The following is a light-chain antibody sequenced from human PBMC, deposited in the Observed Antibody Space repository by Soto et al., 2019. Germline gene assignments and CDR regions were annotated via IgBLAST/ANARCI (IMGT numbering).Light chain of an antibody. V-gene: IGKV3-11*01. CDR3: QQRSNLFT. CDR2: DAS. Sequence: EIVLTQSPATLSLSPGERATLSCRASQSVSSYLAWYQQKPGQAPRLLIYDASNRATGIPARFSGSGSGTDFTLTISSLEPEDFAFYYCQQRSNLFTFGPGTKVDIK. J-gene: IGKJ3*01. CDR1: QSVSSY.